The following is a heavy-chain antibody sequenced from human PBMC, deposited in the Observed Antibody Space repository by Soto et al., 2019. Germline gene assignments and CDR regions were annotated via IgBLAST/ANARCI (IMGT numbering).Heavy chain of an antibody. Sequence: SVKVSCKASGGTFSSYAISWVRQAPGQGLEWMGGIIPIFGTANYAQKFQGRVTITADESTSTAYMELSSLRSEDTAVYYCATVAAAGPEGFDPWGQGTLVTVSS. CDR3: ATVAAAGPEGFDP. V-gene: IGHV1-69*13. D-gene: IGHD6-13*01. CDR2: IIPIFGTA. J-gene: IGHJ5*02. CDR1: GGTFSSYA.